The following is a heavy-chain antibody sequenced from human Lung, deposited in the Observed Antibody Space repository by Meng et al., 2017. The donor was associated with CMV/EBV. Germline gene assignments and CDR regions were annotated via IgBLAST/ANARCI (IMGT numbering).Heavy chain of an antibody. Sequence: ARRQGRGRGLVMPSGTLALTCAVSGGSISSSNWWSWVRQPPGKGLEWIGEIYHSGSTNYNPSLKSRVTISVDKSKNQFSLKLSSVTAADTAVYYCARVVTALWGYYFDYWGQGTLVTVSS. D-gene: IGHD2-21*02. V-gene: IGHV4-4*02. CDR1: GGSISSSNW. CDR2: IYHSGST. CDR3: ARVVTALWGYYFDY. J-gene: IGHJ4*02.